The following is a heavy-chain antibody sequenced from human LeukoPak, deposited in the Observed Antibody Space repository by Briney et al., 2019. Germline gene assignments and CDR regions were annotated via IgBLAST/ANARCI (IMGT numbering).Heavy chain of an antibody. J-gene: IGHJ6*03. V-gene: IGHV3-48*01. CDR2: ISSSGSTI. CDR1: GFTFSSYG. D-gene: IGHD5-18*01. CDR3: ARDRRGYSYGSLYYYMDV. Sequence: GGSLRLSCAASGFTFSSYGMSWVRQAPGKGLEWVSYISSSGSTIYYADSVKGRFTISRDNAKNSLYLQMNSLRAEDTAVYYCARDRRGYSYGSLYYYMDVWGKGTTVTVSS.